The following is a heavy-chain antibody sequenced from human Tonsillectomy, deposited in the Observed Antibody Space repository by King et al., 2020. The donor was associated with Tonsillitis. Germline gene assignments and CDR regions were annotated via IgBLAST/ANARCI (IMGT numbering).Heavy chain of an antibody. Sequence: VQLQESGPGLVKPSETLSLTCIVSGGSISRYYWSWIRQSPGKGLEWIGYIDYSGSTNYNPSLKSRVTISVDTSKNQFSLKVSSVTAADTAVYYCARDFGDLWSGNWFDPWGQGTLVTVSS. D-gene: IGHD3-3*01. CDR2: IDYSGST. V-gene: IGHV4-59*01. CDR3: ARDFGDLWSGNWFDP. CDR1: GGSISRYY. J-gene: IGHJ5*02.